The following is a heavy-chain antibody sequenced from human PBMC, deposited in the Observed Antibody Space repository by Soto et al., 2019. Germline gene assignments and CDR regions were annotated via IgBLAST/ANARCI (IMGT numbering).Heavy chain of an antibody. J-gene: IGHJ4*02. V-gene: IGHV3-30-3*01. CDR2: ILNDGNRK. CDR1: GVTFNTYT. CDR3: ARRATALAFEY. Sequence: QVQLVESGGGVVQPGGSLRLSCVGSGVTFNTYTMDWVRRAPGKGLEWVASILNDGNRKYYSDSVKGRFTIFRDNSMNALYVQMNSLGPEDTAIYYCARRATALAFEYWGQGTPVTV. D-gene: IGHD4-4*01.